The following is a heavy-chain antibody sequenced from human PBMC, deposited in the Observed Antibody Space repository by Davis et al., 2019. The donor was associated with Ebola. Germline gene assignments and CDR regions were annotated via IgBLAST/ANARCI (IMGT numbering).Heavy chain of an antibody. CDR1: GFTFSNYA. CDR2: ISNDGRNK. CDR3: ARNRGWEALDF. V-gene: IGHV3-30*03. J-gene: IGHJ4*01. D-gene: IGHD1-14*01. Sequence: GESLKISCAASGFTFSNYAMHWVRQAPGKGLEWVAVISNDGRNKYYEDSVKGRFTISRDNSKNTLFLEMNSLRIEDTAVFYCARNRGWEALDFWGQGTLIIVSS.